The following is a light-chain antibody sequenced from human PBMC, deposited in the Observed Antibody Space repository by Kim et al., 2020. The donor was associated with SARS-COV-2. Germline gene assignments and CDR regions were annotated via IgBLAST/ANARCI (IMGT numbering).Light chain of an antibody. CDR2: GAS. CDR3: QQYNNWPPVT. CDR1: VSISNK. V-gene: IGKV3-15*01. Sequence: VSPGERVTRSCSASVSISNKLAWYQQKPGQAPRLLFYGASTRATGIPARFSGSGSGTEFTLDSSSLQSEDVAVYYCQQYNNWPPVTCGGGTKLEI. J-gene: IGKJ4*01.